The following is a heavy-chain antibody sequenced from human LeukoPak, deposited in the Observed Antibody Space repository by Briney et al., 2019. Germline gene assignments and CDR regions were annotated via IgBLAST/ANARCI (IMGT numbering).Heavy chain of an antibody. CDR2: IYYSGST. V-gene: IGHV4-59*08. CDR1: GGSISSYY. CDR3: ARRRGLDYDN. J-gene: IGHJ4*02. D-gene: IGHD3/OR15-3a*01. Sequence: SETLSLTCTVSGGSISSYYWNWVRQPPGKGLEWIGYIYYSGSTNYNPSLKSRVTISVDTSKNQFSLKLSSVTAADTAVYFCARRRGLDYDNWGQGTLVTVSS.